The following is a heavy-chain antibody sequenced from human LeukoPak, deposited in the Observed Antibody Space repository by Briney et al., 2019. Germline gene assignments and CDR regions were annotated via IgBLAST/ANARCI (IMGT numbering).Heavy chain of an antibody. CDR2: IFPGDSVT. D-gene: IGHD2-15*01. V-gene: IGHV5-51*01. J-gene: IGHJ6*02. Sequence: GESLKISCKGYGYIFRNYWIGWVRQMPGKGLEWMGIIFPGDSVTKYSPSFQGQVTISADKSLSTAYLQWTSLRASDTAIYYCARHGLKGCSGGRCYTSFHYYGMDVWGQGTTVTVSS. CDR1: GYIFRNYW. CDR3: ARHGLKGCSGGRCYTSFHYYGMDV.